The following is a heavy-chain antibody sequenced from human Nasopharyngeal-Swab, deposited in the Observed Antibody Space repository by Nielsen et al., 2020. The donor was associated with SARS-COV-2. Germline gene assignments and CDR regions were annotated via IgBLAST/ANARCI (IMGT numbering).Heavy chain of an antibody. D-gene: IGHD3-10*01. V-gene: IGHV4-39*01. CDR3: AIRPPGIGPRAFDI. CDR2: IYYSGST. J-gene: IGHJ3*02. Sequence: RQAPGKGLEWIGSIYYSGSTYYNPSLKSRVTIYVATSKNQFSLKLSSVTAADTAVYYCAIRPPGIGPRAFDIWGQGTMVTVSS.